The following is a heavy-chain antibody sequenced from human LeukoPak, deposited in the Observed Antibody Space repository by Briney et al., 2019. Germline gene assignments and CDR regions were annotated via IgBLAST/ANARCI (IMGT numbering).Heavy chain of an antibody. V-gene: IGHV4-31*03. CDR3: ARNTGIAAVGNPSYYFYYYMDV. Sequence: SQTLSLTCTVSGASISSGGYYWSWIRQYPGKGLEWIGCIYDSGSTFYTPSLQSRVSISRDTSKNQFSLRVISVTAANTAVYFCARNTGIAAVGNPSYYFYYYMDVWGKGTTVTVSS. J-gene: IGHJ6*03. D-gene: IGHD6-13*01. CDR1: GASISSGGYY. CDR2: IYDSGST.